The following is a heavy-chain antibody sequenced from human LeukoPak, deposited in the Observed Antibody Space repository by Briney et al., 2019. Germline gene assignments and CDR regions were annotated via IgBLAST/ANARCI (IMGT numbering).Heavy chain of an antibody. CDR1: GFTFSSYA. V-gene: IGHV3-23*01. Sequence: PGGSLGLSCAASGFTFSSYAMSWVRQAPGKGLEWVSAISGSGGSTYYADSVKGRFTISRDNSKNTLYLQMNSLRAEDTAVYYCAKGIYSSGWSYFDYWGHGTLVTVSS. CDR3: AKGIYSSGWSYFDY. CDR2: ISGSGGST. J-gene: IGHJ4*01. D-gene: IGHD6-19*01.